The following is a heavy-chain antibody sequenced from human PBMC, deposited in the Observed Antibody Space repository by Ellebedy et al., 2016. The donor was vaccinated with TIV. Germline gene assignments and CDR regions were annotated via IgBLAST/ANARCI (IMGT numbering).Heavy chain of an antibody. Sequence: GGSLRLSCAASGFTFRSYWMSWVRQAPGKGLEWVANIYQDGSEKYYVDSVKGRFTISRDNAKNSLYLQMNSLRVEDTAVYYCARRGNNGDNAVQINNWFDRWGQGTLVTVYS. CDR1: GFTFRSYW. D-gene: IGHD1/OR15-1a*01. CDR2: IYQDGSEK. V-gene: IGHV3-7*01. CDR3: ARRGNNGDNAVQINNWFDR. J-gene: IGHJ5*02.